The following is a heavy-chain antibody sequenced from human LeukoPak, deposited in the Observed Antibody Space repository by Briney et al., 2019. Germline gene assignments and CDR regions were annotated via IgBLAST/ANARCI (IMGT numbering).Heavy chain of an antibody. J-gene: IGHJ1*01. V-gene: IGHV1-18*01. CDR2: ISVNNGGT. CDR3: ATATQPRGYFLH. Sequence: ASVKVSCKASGYTFTSYGISWVRQAPGQSLEWMGWISVNNGGTNYAQSFQDRVTLTRDTSTNTAYLELRSLRSDDTAIIYCATATQPRGYFLHWGQGTLVTVSS. D-gene: IGHD2-2*01. CDR1: GYTFTSYG.